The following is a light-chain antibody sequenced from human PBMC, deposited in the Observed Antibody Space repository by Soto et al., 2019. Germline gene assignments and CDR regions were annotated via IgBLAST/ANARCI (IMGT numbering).Light chain of an antibody. CDR3: SSFTDSRVYV. J-gene: IGLJ1*01. CDR2: VVS. Sequence: QSVLTQPRSVSGSPGQSITISCTVTSSDVGRYDYVSWYQHHPGKAPKLIIYVVSDRPSGVSNRFSGSKSGNTASLTISGLQAEDEADYYCSSFTDSRVYVFGSGTKVTVL. V-gene: IGLV2-14*01. CDR1: SSDVGRYDY.